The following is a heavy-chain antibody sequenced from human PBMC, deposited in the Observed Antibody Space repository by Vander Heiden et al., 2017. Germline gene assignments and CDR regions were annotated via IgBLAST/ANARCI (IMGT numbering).Heavy chain of an antibody. V-gene: IGHV4-39*01. CDR3: ARHRRDDSNDAQEDWYDP. J-gene: IGHJ5*02. CDR1: GCSISSSSYY. Sequence: QLQLQESGPGLVKPSETLSLTCTVSGCSISSSSYYWGWIRQPPGKGLEWIGSIYYMGSTYYTNSLKMRVTISVDTSKNQFSRKLSSVTAAETAVYYCARHRRDDSNDAQEDWYDPWGHGTLVTVSS. D-gene: IGHD4-4*01. CDR2: IYYMGST.